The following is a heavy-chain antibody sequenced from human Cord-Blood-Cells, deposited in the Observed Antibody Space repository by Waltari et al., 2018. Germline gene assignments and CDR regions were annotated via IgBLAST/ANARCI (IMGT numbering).Heavy chain of an antibody. D-gene: IGHD3-10*01. Sequence: EVQLVESGGGLVQPGGSLKLSCAASGFTFSGSALHWVRQASGTGLEWVGRIRSKANSYATAYAASVKGRFTISRDDSKNTAYLQMNSLKTEDTAVYYCTSRYYYGSGSYKYCFDYWGQGTLVTVSS. V-gene: IGHV3-73*01. J-gene: IGHJ4*02. CDR1: GFTFSGSA. CDR2: IRSKANSYAT. CDR3: TSRYYYGSGSYKYCFDY.